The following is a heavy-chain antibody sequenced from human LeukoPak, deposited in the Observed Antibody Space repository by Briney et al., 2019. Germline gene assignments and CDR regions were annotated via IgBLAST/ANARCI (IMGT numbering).Heavy chain of an antibody. Sequence: GRSLRLSCAASGFTFSTYAMHWVRQAPGKGLEWVAVISYDGSNKYYADSVKGRFTISRDNSKNTLYLQMNSLRPEDTAVYYCARKMNIVGAQGWGYGLDVWGHGTTVTVSS. CDR3: ARKMNIVGAQGWGYGLDV. V-gene: IGHV3-30*04. D-gene: IGHD1-26*01. CDR2: ISYDGSNK. J-gene: IGHJ6*02. CDR1: GFTFSTYA.